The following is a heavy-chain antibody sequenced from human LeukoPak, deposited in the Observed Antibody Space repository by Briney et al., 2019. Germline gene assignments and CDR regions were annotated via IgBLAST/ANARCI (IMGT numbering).Heavy chain of an antibody. CDR1: GGTFSSSA. J-gene: IGHJ5*02. CDR3: AREAGIAAAGNFNWFDP. D-gene: IGHD6-13*01. CDR2: IIPILGIA. Sequence: GASVKVSCKASGGTFSSSAISWVRQAPGQGLEWMGRIIPILGIANYAQKFQGRVTITADKSTSTAYMELSSLRSEDTAVYYCAREAGIAAAGNFNWFDPWGQGTLVTVSS. V-gene: IGHV1-69*04.